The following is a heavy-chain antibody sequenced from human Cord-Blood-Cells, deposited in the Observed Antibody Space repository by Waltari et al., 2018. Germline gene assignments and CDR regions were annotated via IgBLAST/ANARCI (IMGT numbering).Heavy chain of an antibody. Sequence: QVQLQQWGTGLLKPSETLSLTCAVYGGSFSGYYWSWIRQPPGKGLEWNGEINHSGSTNYNPSLKSRVTISVDTSKNQFSLKLSSVTAADTAVYYCARGHSSSWDYWGQGTLVTVSS. CDR1: GGSFSGYY. V-gene: IGHV4-34*01. CDR2: INHSGST. J-gene: IGHJ4*02. D-gene: IGHD6-13*01. CDR3: ARGHSSSWDY.